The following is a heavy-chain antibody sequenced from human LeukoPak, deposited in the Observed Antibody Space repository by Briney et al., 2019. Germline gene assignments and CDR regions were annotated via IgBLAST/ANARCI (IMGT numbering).Heavy chain of an antibody. D-gene: IGHD1-26*01. V-gene: IGHV3-33*01. J-gene: IGHJ4*02. CDR2: IWYDGSNK. Sequence: GGSLRLSCAASGFTFSRHGMHWVRQAPGKGLEWVALIWYDGSNKYYADSVKGRFTISRDNAKDTLYLHMNSLTAEDTAVYYCARGAKWAYYFDYWGQGTLVTVSS. CDR1: GFTFSRHG. CDR3: ARGAKWAYYFDY.